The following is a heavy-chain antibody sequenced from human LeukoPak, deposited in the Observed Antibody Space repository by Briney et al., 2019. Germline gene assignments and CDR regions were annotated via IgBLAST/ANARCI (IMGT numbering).Heavy chain of an antibody. Sequence: ALVKVSCKASGYTFTSYGISWVRQAPGQGLEWMGWISAYNGNTNYAQKLQGRVTMTTDTSTSTAYMELRSLRSDDTAVCYCARDVRGLTYYYDSSGYVPLDYWGQGTLVTVSS. V-gene: IGHV1-18*01. CDR1: GYTFTSYG. CDR3: ARDVRGLTYYYDSSGYVPLDY. D-gene: IGHD3-22*01. J-gene: IGHJ4*02. CDR2: ISAYNGNT.